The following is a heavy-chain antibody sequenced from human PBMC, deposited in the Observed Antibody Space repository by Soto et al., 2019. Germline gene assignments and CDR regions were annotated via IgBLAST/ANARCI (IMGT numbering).Heavy chain of an antibody. Sequence: GGSLRLSCPPSGLTFTSYGTSWVRPAPGKGLEWVSAISGSGGSTYYADTVMGRFTISRDNSKNTLYLQMNSLRAEDTAVYYCAKDPEPRRWELLPIDYWGQGTLVAVSS. CDR3: AKDPEPRRWELLPIDY. CDR1: GLTFTSYG. V-gene: IGHV3-23*01. CDR2: ISGSGGST. D-gene: IGHD1-26*01. J-gene: IGHJ4*02.